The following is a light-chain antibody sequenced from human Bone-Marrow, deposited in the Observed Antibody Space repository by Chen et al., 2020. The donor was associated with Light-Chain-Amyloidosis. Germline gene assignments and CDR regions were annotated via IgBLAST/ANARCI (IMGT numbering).Light chain of an antibody. CDR1: SGSIATNY. V-gene: IGLV6-57*01. J-gene: IGLJ3*02. CDR2: EDD. CDR3: QSYQGSSQGV. Sequence: NFMLPQPHSVSESPGKTVIISCTRSSGSIATNYVQWYQQRPGSSPTTGIYEDDQRPSGVPDRFCGSSERSANSAALTIAGLKTEDEADYYCQSYQGSSQGVFGGGTKLTVL.